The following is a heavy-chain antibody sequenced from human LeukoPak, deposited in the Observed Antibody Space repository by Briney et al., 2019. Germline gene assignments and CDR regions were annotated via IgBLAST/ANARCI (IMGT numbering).Heavy chain of an antibody. CDR3: ARETSSGWYRIDY. CDR1: GGSFSGYY. D-gene: IGHD6-19*01. CDR2: INHSGST. Sequence: PSETLSLTXAVYGGSFSGYYWSWIRQPPGKGLEWIGEINHSGSTNYNPSLKSRVTISVDTSKNQFSLKLSSVTAADTAVYYCARETSSGWYRIDYWGQGTLVTVSS. J-gene: IGHJ4*02. V-gene: IGHV4-34*01.